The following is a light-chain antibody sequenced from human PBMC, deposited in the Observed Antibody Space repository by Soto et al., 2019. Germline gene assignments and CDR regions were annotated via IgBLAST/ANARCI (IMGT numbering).Light chain of an antibody. J-gene: IGLJ2*01. CDR3: QSYDSSLRDVV. V-gene: IGLV1-40*01. CDR1: SSNIGAGYD. Sequence: QSVLTQPPSVSGAPGQRVTISCTGSSSNIGAGYDVHWYQQLPGTAPKLLIYGNSNRPSGVPDRLSGSKSGTSASLAITGLQAEDEADYYCQSYDSSLRDVVFGGGTKLTVL. CDR2: GNS.